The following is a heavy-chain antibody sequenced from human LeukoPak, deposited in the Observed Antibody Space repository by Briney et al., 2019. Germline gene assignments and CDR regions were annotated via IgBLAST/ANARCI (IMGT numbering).Heavy chain of an antibody. J-gene: IGHJ4*02. Sequence: GGSLRLSCAASGLTFSSYTMSWVRQAPGKGLEWVSSISSSSDYIYYADSVKGRFTISRDNSKNLLYLQMNSLRAEDTAVYYCARVPHAMVRGVIITEFYFDYWGQGTLVSVSS. CDR3: ARVPHAMVRGVIITEFYFDY. D-gene: IGHD3-10*01. V-gene: IGHV3-21*01. CDR1: GLTFSSYT. CDR2: ISSSSDYI.